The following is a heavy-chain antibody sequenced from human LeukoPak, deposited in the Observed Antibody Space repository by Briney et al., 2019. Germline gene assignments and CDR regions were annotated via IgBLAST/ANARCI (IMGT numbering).Heavy chain of an antibody. J-gene: IGHJ4*02. CDR2: ISDSGGST. D-gene: IGHD2-21*02. CDR3: AKRMTAATHFDY. Sequence: GGSLRLSCAASGFTFSSYAMSWVRQAPGKGLEWVSAISDSGGSTSYADSVKGRFTISRDNSKNTLYLHMNSLRAKDTAVYYCAKRMTAATHFDYWGQGTLITVSS. CDR1: GFTFSSYA. V-gene: IGHV3-23*01.